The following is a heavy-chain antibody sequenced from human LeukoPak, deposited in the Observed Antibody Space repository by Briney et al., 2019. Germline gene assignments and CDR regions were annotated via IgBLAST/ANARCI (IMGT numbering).Heavy chain of an antibody. V-gene: IGHV4-4*07. Sequence: SETLSLTCTVSGGSINNYYWSWIRQPAGKGLEWIGRIYTSGSTNYNPSLKSRVTMSVDTSKNQFSLKLSSVTAADTAVYYCARDKGDYYDSSGYYYTDWGQGTLVTVSS. D-gene: IGHD3-22*01. CDR2: IYTSGST. CDR1: GGSINNYY. J-gene: IGHJ4*02. CDR3: ARDKGDYYDSSGYYYTD.